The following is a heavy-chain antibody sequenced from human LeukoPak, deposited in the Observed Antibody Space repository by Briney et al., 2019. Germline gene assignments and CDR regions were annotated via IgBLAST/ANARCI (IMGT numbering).Heavy chain of an antibody. CDR1: GFTFSDYY. CDR3: ARDHRPYYDFWSGYSSYDY. Sequence: SGGSLRLSCAASGFTFSDYYMSWIRQAPGKGLEWVSYISSSGSTIYYADSVKGRFTISRDNAKNSLYLQRNSLRAEDTAVYYCARDHRPYYDFWSGYSSYDYWGQGTLVTVSS. V-gene: IGHV3-11*01. J-gene: IGHJ4*02. CDR2: ISSSGSTI. D-gene: IGHD3-3*01.